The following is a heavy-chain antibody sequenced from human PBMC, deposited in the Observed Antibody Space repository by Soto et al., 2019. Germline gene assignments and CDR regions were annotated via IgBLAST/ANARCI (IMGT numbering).Heavy chain of an antibody. V-gene: IGHV3-23*01. CDR1: GLTFSSYA. CDR2: ISGSGGST. CDR3: AKDRYSSSSQVYYYYYMDV. Sequence: PGGSLRLSCAASGLTFSSYAMSWVRQAPGKGLEWVSAISGSGGSTYYADSVKGRFTISRDNSKNTLYLQMNSLRAEDTAVYYCAKDRYSSSSQVYYYYYMDVWGRGTTVTVSS. J-gene: IGHJ6*03. D-gene: IGHD6-6*01.